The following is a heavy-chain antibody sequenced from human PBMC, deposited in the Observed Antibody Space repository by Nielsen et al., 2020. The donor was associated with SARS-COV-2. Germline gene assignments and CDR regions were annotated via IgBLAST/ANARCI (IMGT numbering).Heavy chain of an antibody. CDR1: GFTFSTYS. J-gene: IGHJ6*02. V-gene: IGHV3-21*01. CDR2: INGGSSYI. Sequence: GESLKISCVASGFTFSTYSMNWVRQAPGKGLEWVSSINGGSSYIYYADSVKGRFTISRDNARNSVYLQMNGLRAEDTAVYYCARDSSSWRNYFYYGMDVWGQGTTVTVSS. CDR3: ARDSSSWRNYFYYGMDV. D-gene: IGHD6-13*01.